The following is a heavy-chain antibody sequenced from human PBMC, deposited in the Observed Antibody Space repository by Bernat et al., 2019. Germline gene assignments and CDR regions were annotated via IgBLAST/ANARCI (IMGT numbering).Heavy chain of an antibody. V-gene: IGHV3-48*03. CDR1: GSTLSIYE. D-gene: IGHD7-27*01. CDR3: ARGPGQNWYFDL. Sequence: EVQLVESGGGLVQPGGSLRLSCTASGSTLSIYEMNWVRQAPGKGLEWVSYISSSDNTVYYADSVKGRFTISRDNAKNSLYLQMNSLRVEDTAVYSCARGPGQNWYFDLWGRGTLVTVSS. CDR2: ISSSDNTV. J-gene: IGHJ2*01.